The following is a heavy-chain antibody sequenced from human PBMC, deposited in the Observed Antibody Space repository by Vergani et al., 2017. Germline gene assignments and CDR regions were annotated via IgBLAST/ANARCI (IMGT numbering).Heavy chain of an antibody. Sequence: EVQLVESGGGLVQPGGSLRLSCAASGFTFSSYWMSWVRQAPRKGLEWVPNIKQDGSEKYYVDSVKGRFTIPIDNAKNSLYLQMNSLRAEDTAVYYCAIASGSSWYAADYWGQGTLVIVSS. V-gene: IGHV3-7*01. D-gene: IGHD6-13*01. CDR1: GFTFSSYW. CDR3: AIASGSSWYAADY. J-gene: IGHJ4*02. CDR2: IKQDGSEK.